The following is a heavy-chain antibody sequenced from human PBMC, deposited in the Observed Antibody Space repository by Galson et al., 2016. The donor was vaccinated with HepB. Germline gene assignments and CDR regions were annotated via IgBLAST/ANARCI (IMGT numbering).Heavy chain of an antibody. J-gene: IGHJ4*02. CDR1: GFTFSSYW. V-gene: IGHV3-7*03. D-gene: IGHD5-18*01. CDR2: IKQDGSEK. CDR3: ATSNSYGYVH. Sequence: SLRLSCAASGFTFSSYWMGWVRQAPGKWLEWVANIKQDGSEKYYVDSVKGRFTISRDNAKNSLHLQMNSLRAEDTALYYCATSNSYGYVHWGQGALVTVSS.